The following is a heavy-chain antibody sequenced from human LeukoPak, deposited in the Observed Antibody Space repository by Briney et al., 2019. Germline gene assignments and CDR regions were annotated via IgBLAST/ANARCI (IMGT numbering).Heavy chain of an antibody. J-gene: IGHJ4*02. Sequence: GGSLRLSCAASGFTFSDHYMIWLRQAPGKGLESISSISHNGDTKYYADSVKGRLSISRDNAKSSLYLEMNSLRVEDTAVYYCARDRHGYFDYWGQGTLVTVSS. CDR2: ISHNGDTK. V-gene: IGHV3-11*01. CDR3: ARDRHGYFDY. CDR1: GFTFSDHY. D-gene: IGHD6-13*01.